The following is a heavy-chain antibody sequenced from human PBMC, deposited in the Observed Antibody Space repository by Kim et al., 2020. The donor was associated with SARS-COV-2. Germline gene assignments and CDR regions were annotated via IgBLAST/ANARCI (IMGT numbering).Heavy chain of an antibody. CDR1: GYSFTSYW. CDR2: INPSDSYT. V-gene: IGHV5-10-1*01. J-gene: IGHJ4*02. Sequence: GASLKISCKGSGYSFTSYWISWVRQMPGKGLEWMGRINPSDSYTNYSPSFQGHVTISADKSISTAYLQWSSLKASDTAMYYCARGSSGGTFIDYWGQGTLVTVSS. CDR3: ARGSSGGTFIDY. D-gene: IGHD6-19*01.